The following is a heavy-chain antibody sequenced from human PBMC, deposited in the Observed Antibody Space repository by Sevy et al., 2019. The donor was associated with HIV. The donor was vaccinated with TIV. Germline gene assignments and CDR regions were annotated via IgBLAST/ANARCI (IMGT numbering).Heavy chain of an antibody. V-gene: IGHV4-4*07. D-gene: IGHD6-19*01. CDR2: IYTSGTT. CDR1: GGSISSYY. J-gene: IGHJ4*02. Sequence: SETLSLTCTVSGGSISSYYWSWIRQPPGKGLEWIGRIYTSGTTNYNPSLKSRVTMSVDTSKNQFSLKLSSVTAADTAVYYCAGRIAVAAFDYWGQGNLVTVSS. CDR3: AGRIAVAAFDY.